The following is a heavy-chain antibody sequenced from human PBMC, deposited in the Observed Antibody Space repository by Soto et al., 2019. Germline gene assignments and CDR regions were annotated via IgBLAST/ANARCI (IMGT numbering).Heavy chain of an antibody. D-gene: IGHD4-17*01. Sequence: GGSLRLSCAASGFTFSSYGMHWVRQAPGKGLEWVAVISYDGSNKYYADSVKGRFTISRDNSKNTLYLQMNSLRAEDTAVYYCAKDFDDYGDLGFDYWGQGTLVTVSS. V-gene: IGHV3-30*18. J-gene: IGHJ4*02. CDR1: GFTFSSYG. CDR3: AKDFDDYGDLGFDY. CDR2: ISYDGSNK.